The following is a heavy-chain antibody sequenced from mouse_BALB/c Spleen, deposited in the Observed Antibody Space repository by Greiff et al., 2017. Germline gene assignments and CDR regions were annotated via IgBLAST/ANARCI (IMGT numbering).Heavy chain of an antibody. V-gene: IGHV5-6-3*01. CDR2: INSNGGST. CDR3: ARDPIYYGYDGYFDY. D-gene: IGHD2-2*01. CDR1: GFTFSSYG. Sequence: DVMLVESGGGLVQPGGSLKLSCAASGFTFSSYGMSWVRQTPDKRLELVATINSNGGSTYYPDSVKGRFTISRDNAKNTLYLQMSSLKSEDTAMYYCARDPIYYGYDGYFDYWGQGTTLTVSS. J-gene: IGHJ2*01.